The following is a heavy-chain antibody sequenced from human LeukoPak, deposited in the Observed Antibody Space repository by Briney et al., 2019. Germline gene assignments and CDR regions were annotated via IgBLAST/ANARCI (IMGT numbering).Heavy chain of an antibody. CDR2: ISYDGSNK. D-gene: IGHD4-17*01. V-gene: IGHV3-30*04. CDR1: GFTCSSYA. CDR3: ASGVTTTPDY. Sequence: GGSLRLSCAASGFTCSSYAMHWVRQAPGKGLEWVAVISYDGSNKYYADSVKGRFTISRDNSKNTLYLQMNSLRAEDTAVYYCASGVTTTPDYWGQGTLVTVSS. J-gene: IGHJ4*02.